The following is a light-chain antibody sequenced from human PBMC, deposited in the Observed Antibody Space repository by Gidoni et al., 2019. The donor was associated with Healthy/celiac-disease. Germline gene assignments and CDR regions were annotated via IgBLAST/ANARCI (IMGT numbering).Light chain of an antibody. V-gene: IGLV1-51*01. CDR2: DNK. Sequence: QSVLTQPPSVSAAPGQKVTISCSGSSSNIGNNYVSWYQQLPGTAPKLLIYDNKKRPSGIPDRFSGSKSGTSATLGITGLQTGDEADYYCGTWDSSLSERVFGGGTKLTVL. CDR1: SSNIGNNY. J-gene: IGLJ3*02. CDR3: GTWDSSLSERV.